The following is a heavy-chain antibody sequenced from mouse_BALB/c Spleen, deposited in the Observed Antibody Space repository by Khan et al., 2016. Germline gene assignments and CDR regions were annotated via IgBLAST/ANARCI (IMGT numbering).Heavy chain of an antibody. CDR2: IDPANGNT. CDR3: ARSPFDYDVGFAY. J-gene: IGHJ3*01. CDR1: GFNIKDTY. D-gene: IGHD2-4*01. V-gene: IGHV14-3*02. Sequence: VQLKQSGEEGGKGGAAVKWASTAAGFNIKDTYMHWVKQRPEQGLEWIGRIDPANGNTKYDPKFQGKATITADTSSNTAHLQLSSLTSEDTAVYYCARSPFDYDVGFAYWGHGTLVTVSA.